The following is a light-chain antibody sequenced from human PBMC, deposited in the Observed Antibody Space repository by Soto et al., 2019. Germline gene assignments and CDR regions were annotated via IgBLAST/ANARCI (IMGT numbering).Light chain of an antibody. CDR2: EVN. CDR1: SSDVGGYNY. J-gene: IGLJ1*01. V-gene: IGLV2-8*01. Sequence: QSVLTQPPSASGSPGQSVAISCTGTSSDVGGYNYASWYQQHPGKAPKLMIYEVNKRPSGVPDRFSGSKSGNTASLTVSGLQAGDEADYYCSSYAGSSNVFGTGTKVTVL. CDR3: SSYAGSSNV.